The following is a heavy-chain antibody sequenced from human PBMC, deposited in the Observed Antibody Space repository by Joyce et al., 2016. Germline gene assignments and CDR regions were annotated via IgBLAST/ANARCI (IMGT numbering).Heavy chain of an antibody. CDR1: QTRSNNSV. V-gene: IGHV3-23*04. D-gene: IGHD2-15*01. Sequence: EMQLEESGGTLVHPGGSLSFSCTVSQTRSNNSVMAWGRQAPGKVRGGVSSIGNSGSGRYYADSVKGRVTVSRDNNKNMVYLQMTSLQTEDTAIYYCARAMTVVVAYTLRDGFDVWGRGTLVAVSS. J-gene: IGHJ3*01. CDR3: ARAMTVVVAYTLRDGFDV. CDR2: IGNSGSGR.